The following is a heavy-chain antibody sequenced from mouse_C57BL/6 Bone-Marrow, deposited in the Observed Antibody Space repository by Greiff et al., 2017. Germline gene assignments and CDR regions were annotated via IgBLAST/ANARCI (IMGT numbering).Heavy chain of an antibody. CDR1: GFTFSSYT. J-gene: IGHJ1*03. CDR3: SRQVTTVLATKYFDV. Sequence: EVKLVESGGGLVKPGGSLKLSCAASGFTFSSYTMSWVRPTPEKRLQLVAAISGGGGNTYYPDSVKGRFTLSRDNDKNILYLQMSSLRSEDTALYYCSRQVTTVLATKYFDVWGTGTTVTVSS. V-gene: IGHV5-9*01. CDR2: ISGGGGNT. D-gene: IGHD1-1*01.